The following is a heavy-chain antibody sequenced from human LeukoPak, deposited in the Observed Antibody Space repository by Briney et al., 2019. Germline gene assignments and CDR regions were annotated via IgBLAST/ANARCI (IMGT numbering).Heavy chain of an antibody. J-gene: IGHJ5*02. CDR2: IYHSGST. Sequence: SETLSLTCTVSGDSISSGGYYWSWIRQPPGKGLEWIGNIYHSGSTYYNPSLKSRVTISVDGSKNQFSLKLSSVTAADTAVYYCAREGYGDYGNWFDPWGQGTLVTVSS. CDR1: GDSISSGGYY. CDR3: AREGYGDYGNWFDP. V-gene: IGHV4-30-2*01. D-gene: IGHD4-17*01.